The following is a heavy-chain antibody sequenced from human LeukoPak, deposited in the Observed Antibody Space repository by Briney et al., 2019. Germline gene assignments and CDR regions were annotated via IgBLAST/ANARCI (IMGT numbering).Heavy chain of an antibody. Sequence: ASVKVSCKASGYTFTNYYIHWVRQAPGQGLEWMGLINPGGDNTDYAQNFQGRVTMTRDTSTSTVYMGLSSLRSEDTAVYYCARIRDGYNDAYDIWGHGTMVTVSS. J-gene: IGHJ3*02. CDR3: ARIRDGYNDAYDI. V-gene: IGHV1-46*01. CDR1: GYTFTNYY. CDR2: INPGGDNT. D-gene: IGHD5-24*01.